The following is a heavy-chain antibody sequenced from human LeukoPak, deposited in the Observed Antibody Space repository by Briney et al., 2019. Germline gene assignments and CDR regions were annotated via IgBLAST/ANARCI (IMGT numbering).Heavy chain of an antibody. J-gene: IGHJ4*02. CDR1: GGSISSSSYY. D-gene: IGHD3-3*01. V-gene: IGHV4-39*07. CDR2: IYYSGST. Sequence: SETLSVTCTVSGGSISSSSYYWGWIRRPPGKGLEWIGSIYYSGSTYYNPSLKSRVTISVDTSKNQFSLKLSSVTAADTAVYYCARGPYYDFWVYWGQGTLVTVSS. CDR3: ARGPYYDFWVY.